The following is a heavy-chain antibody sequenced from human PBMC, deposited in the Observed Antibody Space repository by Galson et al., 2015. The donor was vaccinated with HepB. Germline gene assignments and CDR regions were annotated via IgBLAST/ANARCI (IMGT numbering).Heavy chain of an antibody. CDR1: GLTFSDYY. J-gene: IGHJ4*02. V-gene: IGHV3-11*06. D-gene: IGHD6-19*01. CDR2: ISSSSSYT. Sequence: SLRLSCAASGLTFSDYYMSWIRQAPGKGLEWVSYISSSSSYTNYADSVKGRFTISRDNAKNSLYLQMNSLRAEDTAVYYCASTPGIAVAVLDYWGQGTLVTVSS. CDR3: ASTPGIAVAVLDY.